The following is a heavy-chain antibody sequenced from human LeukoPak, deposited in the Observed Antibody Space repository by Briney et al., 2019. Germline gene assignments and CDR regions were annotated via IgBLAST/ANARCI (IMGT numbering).Heavy chain of an antibody. Sequence: GSLRLSCAASGFTFSSYAMSWVRQAPGKGLEWIGEINYSGSTNYNPSLKSRVTISVDTSKNQFSLKLSSVTAADTAVYYCARERGYCSSTSCSPDDYWGQGTLVTVSS. CDR2: INYSGST. D-gene: IGHD2-2*01. V-gene: IGHV4-34*01. CDR1: GFTFSSYA. CDR3: ARERGYCSSTSCSPDDY. J-gene: IGHJ4*02.